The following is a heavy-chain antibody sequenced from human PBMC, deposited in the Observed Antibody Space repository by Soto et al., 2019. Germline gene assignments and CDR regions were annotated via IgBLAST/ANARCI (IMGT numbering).Heavy chain of an antibody. Sequence: SDTLSLTCTVSGGSISRYYWSWIRQPPGKGLEWIGYIYYSGSTNYNPSLKSRVTISVDTSKNQFSLKLSSVTAADTAVYYCARHVPYYDILTGYENNWYFDLWGRGTLVTVSS. CDR2: IYYSGST. CDR3: ARHVPYYDILTGYENNWYFDL. J-gene: IGHJ2*01. V-gene: IGHV4-59*08. CDR1: GGSISRYY. D-gene: IGHD3-9*01.